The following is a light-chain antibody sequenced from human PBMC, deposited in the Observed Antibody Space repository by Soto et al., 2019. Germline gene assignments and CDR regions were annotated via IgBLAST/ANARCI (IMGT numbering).Light chain of an antibody. V-gene: IGKV3-20*01. Sequence: EIVLTHSPATLSSFPGEIATLTCRASQSVSSSYLAWFQQKPGQAPRLLIYGASSRATGIPDRFSGSGSGTDFTLTISRLEPEDFAVYYCQQYGNAPFTFGPGTKVDIK. CDR2: GAS. CDR1: QSVSSSY. CDR3: QQYGNAPFT. J-gene: IGKJ3*01.